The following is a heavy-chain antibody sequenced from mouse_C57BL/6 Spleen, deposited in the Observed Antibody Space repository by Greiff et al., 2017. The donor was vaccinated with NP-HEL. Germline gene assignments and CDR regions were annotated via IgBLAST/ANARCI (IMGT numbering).Heavy chain of an antibody. V-gene: IGHV2-2*01. CDR2: IWSGGST. Sequence: VQLQQSGPGLVQPSQSLSITCTVSGFSLTSYGVHWVRQSPGKGLEWLGVIWSGGSTDYNAAFISRLSISKDNSKSQVFFKMNSLQADDTAIYYCARNGDYYGSSPYYFDYWGQGTTLTVSS. CDR1: GFSLTSYG. CDR3: ARNGDYYGSSPYYFDY. D-gene: IGHD1-1*01. J-gene: IGHJ2*01.